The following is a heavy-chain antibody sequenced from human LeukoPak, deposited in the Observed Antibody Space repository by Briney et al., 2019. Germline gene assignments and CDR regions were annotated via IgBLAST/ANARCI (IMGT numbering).Heavy chain of an antibody. CDR1: GFAFDEHG. Sequence: PGGSLRLSCTASGFAFDEHGMSWVRHVPGKGLEWGSGLNWSGGSTGYSDPERGRFTISRDNAKNSLYLQMDSLRAEDTALYYCARAPITSPFYFDCWGQGTLVTVSS. D-gene: IGHD2-2*01. CDR2: LNWSGGST. CDR3: ARAPITSPFYFDC. V-gene: IGHV3-20*04. J-gene: IGHJ4*02.